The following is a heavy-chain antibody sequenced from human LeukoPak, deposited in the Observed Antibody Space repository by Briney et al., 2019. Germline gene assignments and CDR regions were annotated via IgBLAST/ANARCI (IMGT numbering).Heavy chain of an antibody. J-gene: IGHJ4*02. D-gene: IGHD3-10*01. Sequence: SETLSLTCAVYGGSFSGYYWSWIRQPPGKGLEWIGEINHSGSTNYNPSLKSRVTISVDTSKNQFSLKLSSVTAADTAVYYCAIGRSLSGQYYDGSGSYRATYYFDYWGQGTLVTVSS. V-gene: IGHV4-34*01. CDR2: INHSGST. CDR1: GGSFSGYY. CDR3: AIGRSLSGQYYDGSGSYRATYYFDY.